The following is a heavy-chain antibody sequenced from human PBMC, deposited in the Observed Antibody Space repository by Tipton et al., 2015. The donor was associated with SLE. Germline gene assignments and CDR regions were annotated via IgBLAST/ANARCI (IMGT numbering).Heavy chain of an antibody. V-gene: IGHV3-48*01. J-gene: IGHJ2*01. CDR3: ARDRPPVTGYFDL. CDR2: ISSSSSTI. D-gene: IGHD4-17*01. Sequence: GSLRLSCAASGFTFSSYSMNWVRQAPGKGLEWVSYISSSSSTIYYADSVKGRFTISRDNAKNSLYLQMNSLRAEDTAVYYCARDRPPVTGYFDLWGRGTLVTVSS. CDR1: GFTFSSYS.